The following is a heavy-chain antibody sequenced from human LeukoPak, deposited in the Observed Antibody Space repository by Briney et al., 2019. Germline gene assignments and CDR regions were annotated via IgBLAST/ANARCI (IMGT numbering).Heavy chain of an antibody. V-gene: IGHV3-23*01. D-gene: IGHD3-22*01. J-gene: IGHJ4*02. CDR1: GFTFNTYA. Sequence: GGSLTLSCAASGFTFNTYAMSRVRQAPGKALEWLSTISSSGGSTYYADSVKGRFTISRDNSKTALYLQMNSLRAEDTAVYYCAKEVDYYDSSGYYSTNFDYWGQGTLVTVSS. CDR2: ISSSGGST. CDR3: AKEVDYYDSSGYYSTNFDY.